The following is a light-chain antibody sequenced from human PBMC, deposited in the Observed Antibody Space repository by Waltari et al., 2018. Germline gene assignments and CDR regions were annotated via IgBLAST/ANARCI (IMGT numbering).Light chain of an antibody. V-gene: IGKV1-33*01. J-gene: IGKJ4*01. CDR2: DTS. Sequence: DIQMTQSPSSLAASVGDRVTIPFQASQDITIYLNWYQQKPGKAPKLLIYDTSKLETRVPSRFSGSGSGTHFTFTISSLQHEDIATYYCQVSFHFPLTFGGGTKLEIK. CDR3: QVSFHFPLT. CDR1: QDITIY.